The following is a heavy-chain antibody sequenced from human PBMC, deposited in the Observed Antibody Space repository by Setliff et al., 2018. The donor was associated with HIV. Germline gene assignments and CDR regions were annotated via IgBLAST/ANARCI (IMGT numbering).Heavy chain of an antibody. V-gene: IGHV7-4-1*02. D-gene: IGHD3-3*01. CDR3: ARDLKRPNSNFWGGYPIPFDS. CDR2: INTNTGNP. Sequence: GASVKVSCKASGYTFNNYAMNWVRQAPGQGLELMGWINTNTGNPTYAQGFTGRFVFSLDTPVSTAYLQISSLKAEDTAVYFCARDLKRPNSNFWGGYPIPFDSWGQGTLVTVSS. J-gene: IGHJ4*02. CDR1: GYTFNNYA.